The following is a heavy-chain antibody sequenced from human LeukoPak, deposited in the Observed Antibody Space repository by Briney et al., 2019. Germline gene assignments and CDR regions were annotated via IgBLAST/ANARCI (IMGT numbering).Heavy chain of an antibody. CDR2: INPSGGST. Sequence: GASVKVSCKASGYTFTSYYIHLVRQAPGQGLEWMGIINPSGGSTSYAQKFQGRVTMTRDTSTSTVYVELSSLRSEDTAVYYCAREDRSIWTYFDYWGQGTLVSVSS. CDR3: AREDRSIWTYFDY. D-gene: IGHD1-1*01. V-gene: IGHV1-46*01. CDR1: GYTFTSYY. J-gene: IGHJ4*02.